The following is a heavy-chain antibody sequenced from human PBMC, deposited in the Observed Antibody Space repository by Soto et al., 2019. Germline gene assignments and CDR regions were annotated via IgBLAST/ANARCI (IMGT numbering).Heavy chain of an antibody. D-gene: IGHD4-4*01. J-gene: IGHJ6*03. CDR3: TRHLSNPLDYYYNYMDV. V-gene: IGHV3-73*01. CDR1: GFIFSGSA. Sequence: HPGGSLRLSCAASGFIFSGSAMHWVRQASGKGLEWVGRIRSRADSYATAYAASVKGRFTISRDDSKNTAFLQMNSLKTEDTAVYYCTRHLSNPLDYYYNYMDVWGKGTTVTVSS. CDR2: IRSRADSYAT.